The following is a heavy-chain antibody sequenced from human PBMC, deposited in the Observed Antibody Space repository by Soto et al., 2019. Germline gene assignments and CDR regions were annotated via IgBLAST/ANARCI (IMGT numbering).Heavy chain of an antibody. CDR2: ISINGGST. CDR1: GFTFSSYA. V-gene: IGHV3-64D*06. J-gene: IGHJ4*02. D-gene: IGHD3-22*01. CDR3: VKGEFYYDSSAYYPFDS. Sequence: GGSLTLSCSASGFTFSSYAMHWVRQAPGKGLEYVSSISINGGSTHYADSVKGRFTISRDNSRNTQYLQMSSLRADDTAVYYCVKGEFYYDSSAYYPFDSWGQGTLVTVSS.